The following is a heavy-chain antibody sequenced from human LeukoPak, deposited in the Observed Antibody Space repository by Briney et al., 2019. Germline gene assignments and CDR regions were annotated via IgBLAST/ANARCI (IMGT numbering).Heavy chain of an antibody. V-gene: IGHV3-74*01. CDR1: GFTFSNCW. CDR2: IESDGSRT. D-gene: IGHD1-7*01. Sequence: PGGSLRLSCAASGFTFSNCWMHWVRQAPGKGLEWVSRIESDGSRTRYADSVKGRFTISRDNAKNTLYLQMNSLSAEDTAVYYCARAALNYRYYYYYMDVWGKGTTVTVSS. J-gene: IGHJ6*03. CDR3: ARAALNYRYYYYYMDV.